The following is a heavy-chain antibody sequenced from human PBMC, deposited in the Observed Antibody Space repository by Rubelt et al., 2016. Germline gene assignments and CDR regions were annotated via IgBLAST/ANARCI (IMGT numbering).Heavy chain of an antibody. CDR2: IKQDGSEK. CDR3: AGERRGLAGGYYFDY. V-gene: IGHV3-7*01. CDR1: GITFSSYW. J-gene: IGHJ4*02. Sequence: EVHLVESGGGLGKPGGSLRLSCAASGITFSSYWMSWVRQAPGKGLEWVANIKQDGSEKYYVDSVKGRFTISRDNAKNSLYLQMNSLRAEDTAVYYCAGERRGLAGGYYFDYWGQGTLVTVSS. D-gene: IGHD3-3*02.